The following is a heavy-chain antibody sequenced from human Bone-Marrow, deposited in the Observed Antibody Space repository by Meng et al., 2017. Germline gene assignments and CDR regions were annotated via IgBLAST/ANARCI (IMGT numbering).Heavy chain of an antibody. Sequence: SETLSLTCAVSDYSISSGYYWGWIRQPPGKGLEWIGSIYHSGSTYYNPSLKSRVTISVDTSKNQFSLKLSSVTAADTAVYYCARELLYDYVWGSYRDEYNWFDPWGQGTLVTVSS. CDR1: DYSISSGYY. V-gene: IGHV4-38-2*02. J-gene: IGHJ5*02. CDR2: IYHSGST. CDR3: ARELLYDYVWGSYRDEYNWFDP. D-gene: IGHD3-16*02.